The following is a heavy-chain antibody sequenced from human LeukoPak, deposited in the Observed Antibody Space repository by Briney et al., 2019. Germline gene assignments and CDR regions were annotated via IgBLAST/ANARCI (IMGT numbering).Heavy chain of an antibody. J-gene: IGHJ6*03. CDR2: INPNSGGT. CDR3: ARGTTVTTFGHYMDV. V-gene: IGHV1-2*02. CDR1: GYTFTGYY. Sequence: ASVKVSCKASGYTFTGYYMHWVRQAPGQGLEWMGWINPNSGGTNYAQKFQGRVTMTRDTSISTAYMELSRLRSDDTAVYYCARGTTVTTFGHYMDVWGKGTTVTVSS. D-gene: IGHD4-17*01.